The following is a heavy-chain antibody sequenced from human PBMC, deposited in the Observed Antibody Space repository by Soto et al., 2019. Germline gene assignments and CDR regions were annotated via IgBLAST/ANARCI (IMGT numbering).Heavy chain of an antibody. V-gene: IGHV3-7*05. D-gene: IGHD2-2*01. CDR2: IKEDGSEK. CDR1: EFTFSGYW. Sequence: EVQLVESGGGLVQPGGSLRLSCAASEFTFSGYWMNWVRQAPGKGLEWVANIKEDGSEKYYVDSVKGRFTIPSDNAKNSLYLQMNSLRGEDTAVYYCARDLGAPGRGSAVGYYYHYGMDVWGQGTTVTVSS. J-gene: IGHJ6*02. CDR3: ARDLGAPGRGSAVGYYYHYGMDV.